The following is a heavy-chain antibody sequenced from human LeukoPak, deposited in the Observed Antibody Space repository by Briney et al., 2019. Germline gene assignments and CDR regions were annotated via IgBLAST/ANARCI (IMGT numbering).Heavy chain of an antibody. CDR3: ARDSIAAAGLFDY. CDR2: ISGSGAGT. D-gene: IGHD6-13*01. J-gene: IGHJ4*02. CDR1: GFTFSSYA. V-gene: IGHV3-23*01. Sequence: PGGSLRLSCAASGFTFSSYAMSWVRQAPGKGLEWVSGISGSGAGTCYADSVKGRFTISRDNSKNTLYLQMNSLRAEDTAVYYCARDSIAAAGLFDYWGQGTLVTVSS.